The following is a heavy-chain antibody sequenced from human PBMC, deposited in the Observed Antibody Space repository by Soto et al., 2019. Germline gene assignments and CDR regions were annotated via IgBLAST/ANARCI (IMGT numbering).Heavy chain of an antibody. J-gene: IGHJ4*02. CDR2: MNPNSGNT. Sequence: QVQLVQSGAEVKKPGASVKVSSKASGYTFTTNNINWVRQATGQGLEWMGWMNPNSGNTGYAQKFQGRVTMTRNTSISTAYMELSSLRCEDTAVYYCARTLYGDNVDYWGQGTLVTVSS. V-gene: IGHV1-8*01. CDR3: ARTLYGDNVDY. CDR1: GYTFTTNN. D-gene: IGHD4-17*01.